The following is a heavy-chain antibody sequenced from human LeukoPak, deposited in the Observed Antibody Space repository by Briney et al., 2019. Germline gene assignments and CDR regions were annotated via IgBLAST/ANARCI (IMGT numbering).Heavy chain of an antibody. CDR1: GGSFSGYY. CDR2: INHSEST. CDR3: ARPAAKDAFDI. J-gene: IGHJ3*02. Sequence: SETLSLTCAVYGGSFSGYYWSWIRQPPGKGLEWIGEINHSESTNYNPSLKSRVTISVDTSKNQFSLKLSSVTAADTAVYYCARPAAKDAFDIWGQGTMVTVSS. V-gene: IGHV4-34*01. D-gene: IGHD2-2*01.